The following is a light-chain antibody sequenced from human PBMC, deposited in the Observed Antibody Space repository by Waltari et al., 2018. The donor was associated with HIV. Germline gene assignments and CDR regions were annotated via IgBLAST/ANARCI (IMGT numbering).Light chain of an antibody. V-gene: IGKV4-1*01. Sequence: DIVMTQSPDSLAVSLGERATINCKSSQSVLYSSNNKNYLAWYQQKPGQPPKLRIYGASTRESGVPDRFSGRGAGTEFTLTISSLQAEDGAVVYRQQYYSTPPPFGQGTKVELK. CDR2: GAS. CDR3: QQYYSTPPP. CDR1: QSVLYSSNNKNY. J-gene: IGKJ1*01.